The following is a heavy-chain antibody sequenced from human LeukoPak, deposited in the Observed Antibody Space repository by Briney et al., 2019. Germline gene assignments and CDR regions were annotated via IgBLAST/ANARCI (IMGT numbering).Heavy chain of an antibody. J-gene: IGHJ5*02. CDR3: ARDTRLGYCRSTSCYASWYDP. CDR2: ISNNGGYT. Sequence: PGGSLRLSCAASGFTFSSSAMSWVRQAPGKGLEWVSAISNNGGYTYYADSVQGWFTISRDNSKNTLYLQMNSLRTEDTALYYCARDTRLGYCRSTSCYASWYDPWGQGTLVTVSS. D-gene: IGHD2-2*01. V-gene: IGHV3-23*01. CDR1: GFTFSSSA.